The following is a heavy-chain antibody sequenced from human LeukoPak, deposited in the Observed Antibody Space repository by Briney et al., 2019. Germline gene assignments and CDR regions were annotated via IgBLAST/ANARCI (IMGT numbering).Heavy chain of an antibody. CDR3: ERLTGNHFDC. CDR1: GFSFTDFA. CDR2: SGGRGTGT. V-gene: IGHV3-23*01. Sequence: GGSLRLSCAASGFSFTDFALSWVREAPGKGLEWVSVSGGRGTGTFYGDSVKGRFTISRDNSKNALFLQMNSLRVEDTALYYCERLTGNHFDCWGQGALVTVSS. J-gene: IGHJ4*02. D-gene: IGHD1-14*01.